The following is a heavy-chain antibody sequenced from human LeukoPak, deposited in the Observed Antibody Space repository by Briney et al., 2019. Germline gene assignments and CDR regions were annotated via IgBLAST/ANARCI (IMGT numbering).Heavy chain of an antibody. J-gene: IGHJ6*03. Sequence: SETLSLTCTVSGGSISSSSYYWGWIRQPPGKGLEWIGSIYYSGSTYYNPSLKSRVTISVDTSKNQFSLKLSSVTAADTAVYYCARAIYDFWSGYPYYYMDVWGKGTTVTVSS. D-gene: IGHD3-3*01. CDR1: GGSISSSSYY. V-gene: IGHV4-39*07. CDR2: IYYSGST. CDR3: ARAIYDFWSGYPYYYMDV.